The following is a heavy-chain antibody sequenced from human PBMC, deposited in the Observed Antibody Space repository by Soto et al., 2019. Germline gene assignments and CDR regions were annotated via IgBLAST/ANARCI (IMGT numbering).Heavy chain of an antibody. CDR1: GFTFSDYY. CDR2: ISSSSSYT. CDR3: ARGYYDILTGYSPNYYYYGMDV. V-gene: IGHV3-11*06. D-gene: IGHD3-9*01. Sequence: QVQLVESGGGLVKPGGSLRLSCAASGFTFSDYYMSWIRQAPGKGLEWVSYISSSSSYTNYADSVKGRFTISRDNAKNSLYLHMNSLRAEDTAVYYCARGYYDILTGYSPNYYYYGMDVWCQGTTVTVSS. J-gene: IGHJ6*02.